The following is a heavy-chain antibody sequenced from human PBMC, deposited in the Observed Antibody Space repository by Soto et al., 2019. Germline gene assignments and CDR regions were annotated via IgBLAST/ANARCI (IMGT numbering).Heavy chain of an antibody. J-gene: IGHJ3*02. Sequence: QVQLVQSGAEVKKPGASVKVSCKASGYTFTGHYMHWVRQAPGQGLEWRGWINPNSVGTNYAQKFQGRVPMTRDPSISTAYMEPSRLRSDDTAVYYCAREPMVRAAHGFDIWGQETMVTVSS. CDR2: INPNSVGT. D-gene: IGHD3-10*01. V-gene: IGHV1-2*02. CDR3: AREPMVRAAHGFDI. CDR1: GYTFTGHY.